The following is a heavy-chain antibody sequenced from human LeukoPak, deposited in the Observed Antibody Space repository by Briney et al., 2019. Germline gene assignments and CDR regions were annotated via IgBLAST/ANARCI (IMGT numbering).Heavy chain of an antibody. CDR2: IWYDGSKA. CDR1: GFTFSNYG. Sequence: GGSLRLSCAASGFTFSNYGMQWARQAPGKGLQWVAVIWYDGSKANYADSVKGRFTISRDNSMNTLFLQMDSLRAEDTAVYYCARGALTGYLDHWGQGTLVTVSS. J-gene: IGHJ4*02. CDR3: ARGALTGYLDH. V-gene: IGHV3-33*01. D-gene: IGHD3-10*01.